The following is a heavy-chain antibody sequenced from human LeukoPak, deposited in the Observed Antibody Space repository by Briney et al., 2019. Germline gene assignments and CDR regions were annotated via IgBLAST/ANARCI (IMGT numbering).Heavy chain of an antibody. V-gene: IGHV1-2*06. CDR3: ARDYPNLCY. CDR1: GYTFTSYG. Sequence: ASVKVSCKASGYTFTSYGISWVRQAPGQGLEWMGRINPNSGGTNYAQKFQGRVTMTRDTSISTAYMELRRLRSDDTAVYYCARDYPNLCYWGQGTLVTVSS. D-gene: IGHD2-21*01. J-gene: IGHJ4*02. CDR2: INPNSGGT.